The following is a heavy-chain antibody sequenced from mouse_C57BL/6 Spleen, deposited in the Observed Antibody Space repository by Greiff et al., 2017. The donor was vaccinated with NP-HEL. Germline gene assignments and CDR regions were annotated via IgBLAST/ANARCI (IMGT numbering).Heavy chain of an antibody. J-gene: IGHJ4*01. V-gene: IGHV1-55*01. Sequence: QVQLQQPGAELVKPGASVKMSCKASGYTFTSYWITWVKQRPGQGLEWIGDIYPGSGSTNYNEKFKSKATLTVDTSSSTAYMQHSSLTSEDSAVYYCARKRGGYYGSRMDYYAMDYWGQGTSVTVSS. CDR3: ARKRGGYYGSRMDYYAMDY. CDR1: GYTFTSYW. D-gene: IGHD1-1*01. CDR2: IYPGSGST.